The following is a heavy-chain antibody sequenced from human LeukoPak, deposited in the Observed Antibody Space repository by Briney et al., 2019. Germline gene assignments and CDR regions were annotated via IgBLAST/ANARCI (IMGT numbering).Heavy chain of an antibody. J-gene: IGHJ4*02. CDR2: IYENGGTT. V-gene: IGHV3-23*01. CDR1: GFTFRSHA. D-gene: IGHD2-21*01. Sequence: GGSLRLSCVGSGFTFRSHAMSWVRQAPEKGLEFVSGIYENGGTTYYADSVKGRFSISRDNSKNTLYLQMDSLRGEVTAVYYCAKDFRIGYSAHFDYCGQGALFTVSS. CDR3: AKDFRIGYSAHFDY.